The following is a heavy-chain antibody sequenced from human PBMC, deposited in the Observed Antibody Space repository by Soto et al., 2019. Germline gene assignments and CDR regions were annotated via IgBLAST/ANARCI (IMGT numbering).Heavy chain of an antibody. Sequence: PSETLSLTCTVSGGSISSSSYYWGWIRQPPGKGLEWIGSIYYSGSTYYNPSLKSRVTISVDTSKNQFSLKLSSVTAADTAVYYCARPPLTMIAHPFDYWGQGTLVTVPS. V-gene: IGHV4-39*01. CDR2: IYYSGST. CDR3: ARPPLTMIAHPFDY. J-gene: IGHJ4*02. CDR1: GGSISSSSYY. D-gene: IGHD3-22*01.